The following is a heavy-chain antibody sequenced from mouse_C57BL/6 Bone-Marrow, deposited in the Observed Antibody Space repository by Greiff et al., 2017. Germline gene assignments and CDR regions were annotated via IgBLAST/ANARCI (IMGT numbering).Heavy chain of an antibody. V-gene: IGHV1-53*01. Sequence: QVPLQQPGTELVKPGASVKLSCKASGYTFTSYWMHWVKQRPGQGLEWIGNINPSNGGTNYNEKFKSKATLTVDKSSSTAYMQRSSLTSEASAVYYGARGDGYDGGGNYWGQGTTRTVAS. D-gene: IGHD2-2*01. CDR1: GYTFTSYW. CDR3: ARGDGYDGGGNY. J-gene: IGHJ2*01. CDR2: INPSNGGT.